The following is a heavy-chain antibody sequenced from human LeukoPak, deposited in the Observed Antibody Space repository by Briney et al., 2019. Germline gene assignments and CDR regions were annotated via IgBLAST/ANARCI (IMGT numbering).Heavy chain of an antibody. D-gene: IGHD6-19*01. CDR2: ISGTGGST. J-gene: IGHJ5*02. CDR1: GFTFSSYA. V-gene: IGHV3-23*01. CDR3: ATDRSTVRIAVAGPGHWFDP. Sequence: GSLRLSCAASGFTFSSYAMSCVPHAPRKGLEWGSAISGTGGSTYYTDSLKGRFTISRDNSKNTPYRQMNSLMARAPAGHDVATDRSTVRIAVAGPGHWFDPWGQGTLVTVSS.